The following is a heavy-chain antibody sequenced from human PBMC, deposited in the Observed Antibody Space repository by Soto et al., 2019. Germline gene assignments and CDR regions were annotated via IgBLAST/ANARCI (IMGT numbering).Heavy chain of an antibody. D-gene: IGHD2-21*02. V-gene: IGHV5-51*01. J-gene: IGHJ5*02. Sequence: GESLKISCKGSGYSFTSYWIAWVRQMPGKGLEWMGIIYPGDSDTRYSPSFQGQVTISADKSISTAYLQWSSLKASDTAMYYCARWGVAYCGGDCYSGWFDPWGQGTLVTAPQ. CDR1: GYSFTSYW. CDR3: ARWGVAYCGGDCYSGWFDP. CDR2: IYPGDSDT.